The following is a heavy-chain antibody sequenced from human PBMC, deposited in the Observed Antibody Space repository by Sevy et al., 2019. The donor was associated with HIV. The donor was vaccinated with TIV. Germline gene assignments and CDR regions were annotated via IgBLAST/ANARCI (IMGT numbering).Heavy chain of an antibody. CDR2: IYYSGTT. V-gene: IGHV4-30-4*01. D-gene: IGHD2-2*01. CDR3: ARYCISTSPHNWFDP. CDR1: GGSISSGDYY. J-gene: IGHJ5*02. Sequence: SETLSLTCTVSGGSISSGDYYWTWIRQSPGKGLEWIGYIYYSGTTYYNPSLKSRVTISVDTSKNQFSLRLSSVTAADTAGYYGARYCISTSPHNWFDPWGQGTLVTVSS.